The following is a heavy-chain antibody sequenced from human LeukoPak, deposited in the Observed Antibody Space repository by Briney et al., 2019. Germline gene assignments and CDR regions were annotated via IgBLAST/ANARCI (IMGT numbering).Heavy chain of an antibody. Sequence: GGSLRLSCAASGFTFSSYAMSWVRQAPGKGLEWVSAISGSGGSTYYADSVKGRFTISRDNSKNTLYLQMNSLRAEDTAVYYCAKDDGHEGSSPGFDYWGQGTLVTVSS. J-gene: IGHJ4*02. D-gene: IGHD6-6*01. CDR1: GFTFSSYA. CDR2: ISGSGGST. V-gene: IGHV3-23*01. CDR3: AKDDGHEGSSPGFDY.